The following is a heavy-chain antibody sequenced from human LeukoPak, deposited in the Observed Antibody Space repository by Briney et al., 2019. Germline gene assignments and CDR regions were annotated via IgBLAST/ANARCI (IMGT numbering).Heavy chain of an antibody. V-gene: IGHV3-21*01. CDR3: ARGRGDGYNDAFDI. CDR2: ISSSSYI. CDR1: GFTFSSYE. J-gene: IGHJ3*02. Sequence: GGSLRLSCAASGFTFSSYEMNWVRQAPGKGLEWVSSISSSSYIYYADSVKGRFTISRDNAKNSLYLQMNSLRAEDTAVYYCARGRGDGYNDAFDIWGQGTMVTVSS. D-gene: IGHD5-24*01.